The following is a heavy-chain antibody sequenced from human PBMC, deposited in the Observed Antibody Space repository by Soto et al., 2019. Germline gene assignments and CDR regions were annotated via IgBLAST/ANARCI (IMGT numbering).Heavy chain of an antibody. CDR3: ARGVANSQGVWYFDL. Sequence: QVQLVESGGGVVQPGRSLRLSCAASGFTFSSYAMHWVRQAPGKGLEWVAVISYDGSNKYYADSVKGRFTISRDNSKNTLDLQMNSLRAEDTAVYYCARGVANSQGVWYFDLWGRGTLVTVSS. CDR2: ISYDGSNK. V-gene: IGHV3-30-3*01. CDR1: GFTFSSYA. J-gene: IGHJ2*01. D-gene: IGHD1-1*01.